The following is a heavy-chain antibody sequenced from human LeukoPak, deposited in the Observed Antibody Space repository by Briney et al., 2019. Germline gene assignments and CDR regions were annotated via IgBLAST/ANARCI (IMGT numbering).Heavy chain of an antibody. CDR1: GFTFGDYA. V-gene: IGHV3-49*04. Sequence: GGSLRLSCTASGFTFGDYAMSWVRQAPGKGLEWVGFIRSKAYGGTTEYAASVKGRFTISRDDSKSIAYLQMNSLKTEDTAVYYRTRDRWVFDIWGQGTMVTVSS. CDR2: IRSKAYGGTT. D-gene: IGHD4-23*01. J-gene: IGHJ3*02. CDR3: TRDRWVFDI.